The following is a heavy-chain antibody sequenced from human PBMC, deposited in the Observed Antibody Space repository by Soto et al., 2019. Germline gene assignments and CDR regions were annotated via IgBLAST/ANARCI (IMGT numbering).Heavy chain of an antibody. CDR1: GYTFTSYD. V-gene: IGHV1-8*01. CDR2: MNPNSGNT. D-gene: IGHD2-15*01. J-gene: IGHJ4*02. CDR3: ARGHWGLIVVVVAATHFDY. Sequence: ASVKVSCKASGYTFTSYDINWVRQATGQGLEWMGWMNPNSGNTGYAQKFQGRVTMTRNTSISTTYMELSRLRSEDTAVYYCARGHWGLIVVVVAATHFDYWGQGTLVTVSS.